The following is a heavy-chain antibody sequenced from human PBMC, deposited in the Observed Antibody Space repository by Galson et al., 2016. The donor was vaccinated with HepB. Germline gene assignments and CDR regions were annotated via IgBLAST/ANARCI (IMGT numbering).Heavy chain of an antibody. CDR1: GGSFSGYY. V-gene: IGHV4-34*01. Sequence: LSLTCAVYGGSFSGYYWSWIRQPPGKGLEWTGEINHSGSTNYNPSVKSRVTISVDPSNNQFSLKLGSVTAADTAVYYCASTSAWVDNWFDPWGQGTLVTVSS. CDR2: INHSGST. J-gene: IGHJ5*02. CDR3: ASTSAWVDNWFDP. D-gene: IGHD6-19*01.